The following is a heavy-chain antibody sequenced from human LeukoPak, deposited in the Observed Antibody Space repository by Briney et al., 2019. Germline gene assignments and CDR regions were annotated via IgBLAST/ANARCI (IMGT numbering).Heavy chain of an antibody. D-gene: IGHD3-16*02. CDR2: IIPIFGTA. CDR3: ARGHDYVWGSYRYGRFDY. CDR1: GGTFSSYA. J-gene: IGHJ4*02. Sequence: ASVKVSCKASGGTFSSYAISWVRQAPGQGLEWMGGIIPIFGTANYAQKFQGRVTITADESTSTAYMELSSLRSEDTAVYYCARGHDYVWGSYRYGRFDYWGQGTLVTVSS. V-gene: IGHV1-69*13.